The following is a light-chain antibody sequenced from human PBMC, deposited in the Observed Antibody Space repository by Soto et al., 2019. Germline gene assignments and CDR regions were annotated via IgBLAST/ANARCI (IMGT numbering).Light chain of an antibody. J-gene: IGKJ4*01. CDR2: GAS. CDR3: QQSHSFPLT. V-gene: IGKV1D-12*01. Sequence: DIQMTQSPSFVSASIGDRVTITCRASKNIRFWLAWYQQKQGKAPKSLIRGASSLQPGVPSRFSGSVSWTDFTLTITSLQPEDFATYYCQQSHSFPLTFGGGTKVDI. CDR1: KNIRFW.